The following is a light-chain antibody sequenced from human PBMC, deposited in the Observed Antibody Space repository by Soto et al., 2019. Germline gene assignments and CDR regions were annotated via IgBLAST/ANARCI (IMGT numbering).Light chain of an antibody. V-gene: IGLV3-25*03. Sequence: SYELTQPPSVSVSPGQTARITCSGDALPKQYAYWYQQKPGQAPVLVIYKDSGRPSGIPERFSGSSSGTTVTWTISGVQAGDEAVYYCQSADSSGTWVFGGATKLTVL. CDR2: KDS. J-gene: IGLJ3*02. CDR3: QSADSSGTWV. CDR1: ALPKQY.